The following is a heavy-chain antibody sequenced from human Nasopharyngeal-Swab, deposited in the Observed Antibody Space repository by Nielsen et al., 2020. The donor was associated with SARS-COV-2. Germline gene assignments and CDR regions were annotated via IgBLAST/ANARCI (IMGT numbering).Heavy chain of an antibody. Sequence: GGLLRLSCAASGFTFDGYTMPWVRHALGRGLEWVSLISWDGGSTYYRDSVKGRFTISRDNSKNPLYLQMNSLTTEDTAFYYCAKEYGSGSYRPFFDSWGRGTLVTVSS. CDR2: ISWDGGST. CDR3: AKEYGSGSYRPFFDS. CDR1: GFTFDGYT. J-gene: IGHJ4*02. V-gene: IGHV3-43*01. D-gene: IGHD3-10*01.